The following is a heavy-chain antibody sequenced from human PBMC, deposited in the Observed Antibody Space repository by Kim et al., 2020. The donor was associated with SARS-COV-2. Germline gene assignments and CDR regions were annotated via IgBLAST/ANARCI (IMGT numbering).Heavy chain of an antibody. J-gene: IGHJ3*02. CDR3: TSVPGTTLAFWDALDI. V-gene: IGHV3-73*01. Sequence: GGSLRLSCAASGFTFSGSAMHWVRQASGKGLEWVGRIRSKANSYATAYAASVKGRFTISRDDSKNTAYLQMNNLKTEDTPVYYCTSVPGTTLAFWDALDIWGKGTMVTVSS. CDR2: IRSKANSYAT. D-gene: IGHD1-1*01. CDR1: GFTFSGSA.